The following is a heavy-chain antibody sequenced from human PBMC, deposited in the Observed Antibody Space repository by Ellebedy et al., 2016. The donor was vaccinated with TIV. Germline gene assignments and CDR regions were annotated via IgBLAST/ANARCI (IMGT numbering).Heavy chain of an antibody. CDR1: GFTFSSYA. CDR2: IGGSGGST. Sequence: GGSLRLSCAASGFTFSSYAMSWVRQAPGKGLEWVSTIGGSGGSTYYADSVKGRFTVSRDNSKNTLFLQMNSLGAEDTAVYYCAKDWGVPAAISLAFDIWGQGTMVTVS. D-gene: IGHD2-2*01. V-gene: IGHV3-23*01. CDR3: AKDWGVPAAISLAFDI. J-gene: IGHJ3*02.